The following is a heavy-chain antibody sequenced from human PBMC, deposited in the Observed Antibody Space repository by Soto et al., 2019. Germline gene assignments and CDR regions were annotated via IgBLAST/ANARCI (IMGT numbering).Heavy chain of an antibody. D-gene: IGHD5-18*01. CDR2: INPNSGGT. Sequence: ASVKVSCKASGYTFTGYYMHWVRQAPGQGLEWMGWINPNSGGTNYAQKFQGRVTMTRDTSISTAYMELSRLRSDDTAVYYCATPLDTAMVTGIDYWGQGTLVTVSS. CDR1: GYTFTGYY. J-gene: IGHJ4*02. V-gene: IGHV1-2*02. CDR3: ATPLDTAMVTGIDY.